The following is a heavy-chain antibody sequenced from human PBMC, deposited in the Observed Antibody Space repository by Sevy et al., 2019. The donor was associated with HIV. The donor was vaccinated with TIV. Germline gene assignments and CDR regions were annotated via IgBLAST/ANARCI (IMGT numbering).Heavy chain of an antibody. D-gene: IGHD2-8*01. CDR3: ARERGWICSHGVCSPYYSDS. CDR2: IKQDGSVK. V-gene: IGHV3-7*01. CDR1: GFAFSTFW. J-gene: IGHJ4*02. Sequence: GGSLRLSCAASGFAFSTFWMNWVRQAPGKGLEWVANIKQDGSVKYYVDSVKGRFTISRDNAKNSLYLQMSSLTVEDTAVYYCARERGWICSHGVCSPYYSDSGGQGTLVTVSS.